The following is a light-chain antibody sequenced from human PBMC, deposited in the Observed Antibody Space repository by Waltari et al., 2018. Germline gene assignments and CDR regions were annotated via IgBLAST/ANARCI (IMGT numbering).Light chain of an antibody. CDR3: TSYGGTNNFL. Sequence: QSALTQPPSATGSPGQSVTIPCTGGRRDVGAYRYVPWYQQHPGRAPKVIMYEVDKRPSGVPDRFSGSKSGTTASLTISGLKVEDEADYYCTSYGGTNNFLFGSGTKVTV. J-gene: IGLJ1*01. V-gene: IGLV2-8*01. CDR2: EVD. CDR1: RRDVGAYRY.